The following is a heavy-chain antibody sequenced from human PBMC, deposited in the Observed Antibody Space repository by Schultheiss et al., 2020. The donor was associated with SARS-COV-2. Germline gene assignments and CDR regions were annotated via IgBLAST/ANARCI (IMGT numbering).Heavy chain of an antibody. CDR2: IVSTSSYI. J-gene: IGHJ6*02. D-gene: IGHD1-1*01. CDR3: ARDRNWRGSYYYALDV. CDR1: GFTFTSYA. V-gene: IGHV3-21*01. Sequence: GGSLRLSCAASGFTFTSYAMSWVRQAPGKGLEWVSSIVSTSSYISYADSVKGRFTVSRDNTKKSLYLQMNSLRVEDTAVYYCARDRNWRGSYYYALDVWGQGTTVTVSS.